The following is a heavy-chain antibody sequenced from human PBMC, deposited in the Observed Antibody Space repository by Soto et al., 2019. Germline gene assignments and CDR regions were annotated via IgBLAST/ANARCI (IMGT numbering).Heavy chain of an antibody. J-gene: IGHJ6*02. Sequence: QITLKESGPTLVKPTQTLTLTCTFSGFSLNTGGLGVGWIRQPPGKALEWLALIYWDGDKRYSPSLQSRLSTTKDTSNTPVXPXMXXTDPVDTATYYCVHSRCGGDCLRSSSSHYYYGMDVWGQGNTVTVSS. D-gene: IGHD2-21*02. CDR2: IYWDGDK. V-gene: IGHV2-5*02. CDR1: GFSLNTGGLG. CDR3: VHSRCGGDCLRSSSSHYYYGMDV.